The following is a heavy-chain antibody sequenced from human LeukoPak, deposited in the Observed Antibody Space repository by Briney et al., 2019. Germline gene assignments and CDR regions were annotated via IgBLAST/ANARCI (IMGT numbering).Heavy chain of an antibody. CDR2: ISSTTGRII. J-gene: IGHJ3*01. V-gene: IGHV3-11*04. Sequence: GGSLRLSCVSSGFTFSDYYMTWMRQAPGKGLEWLSYISSTTGRIIYYADSVKGRFTISRDNTKNSLFLQMVSLRVEDTAVYYCARYYSDAFDVWGQGTVVTVSS. D-gene: IGHD3-10*01. CDR3: ARYYSDAFDV. CDR1: GFTFSDYY.